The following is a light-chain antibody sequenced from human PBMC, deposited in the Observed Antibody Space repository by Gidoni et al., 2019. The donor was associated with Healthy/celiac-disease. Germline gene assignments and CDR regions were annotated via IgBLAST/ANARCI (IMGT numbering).Light chain of an antibody. CDR1: QSVLYSSNNKNY. J-gene: IGKJ2*01. V-gene: IGKV4-1*01. CDR2: WAS. CDR3: QQYYRTPPT. Sequence: DIVMTQSPDSLAVSLGERATINCKSSQSVLYSSNNKNYSAWYQQKPGQPPKLLIYWASTRESGVPDRFSGSGSGTDFTLTISSLQAEDVAVYSCQQYYRTPPTFGQGTKLEIK.